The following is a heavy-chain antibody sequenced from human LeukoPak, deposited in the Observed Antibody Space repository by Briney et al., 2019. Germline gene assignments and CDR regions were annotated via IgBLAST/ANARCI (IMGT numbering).Heavy chain of an antibody. V-gene: IGHV4-39*01. Sequence: SETLSLTCSVSSGSISSNYHWAWIRQPPGKGLEWIGSIYHSGTTYYNPSLKSRVTISVDTSKNQFSLKLSSVTAADTAVYYCVRHSSGWGNFDYWGQGTLVTVSS. CDR3: VRHSSGWGNFDY. CDR2: IYHSGTT. CDR1: SGSISSNYH. D-gene: IGHD6-19*01. J-gene: IGHJ4*02.